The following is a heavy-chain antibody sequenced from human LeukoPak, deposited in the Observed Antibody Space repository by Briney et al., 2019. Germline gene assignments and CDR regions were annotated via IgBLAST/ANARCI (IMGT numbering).Heavy chain of an antibody. D-gene: IGHD6-19*01. CDR1: GFTFSNYG. J-gene: IGHJ4*02. CDR3: AKDPYSSGWYRFGY. Sequence: PGGSLRLSCAGSGFTFSNYGMSWVRQAPGKGLEWVSAISGSGGSTHYADSVKGRFTISRDNSKNTLYLQMNSLRAEDTAVYYCAKDPYSSGWYRFGYWGQGTLVTVSS. CDR2: ISGSGGST. V-gene: IGHV3-23*01.